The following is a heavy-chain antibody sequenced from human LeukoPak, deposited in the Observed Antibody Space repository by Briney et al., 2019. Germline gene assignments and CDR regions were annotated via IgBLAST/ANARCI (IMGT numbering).Heavy chain of an antibody. V-gene: IGHV3-15*01. Sequence: AGGSLRLSCEASGFSFAYAWMSWVRQSPGKGLQWVGHIKSETDGATTDYAAAVEGRFTISRDDSKKMLYLQMSSLKTEDTAVYFCTTDLNQRLKWFGNPLDHWGQGTLVIVSS. D-gene: IGHD3-10*01. CDR2: IKSETDGATT. J-gene: IGHJ4*02. CDR1: GFSFAYAW. CDR3: TTDLNQRLKWFGNPLDH.